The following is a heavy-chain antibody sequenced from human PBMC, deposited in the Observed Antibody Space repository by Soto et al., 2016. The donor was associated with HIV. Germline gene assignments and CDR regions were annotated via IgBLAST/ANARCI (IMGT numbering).Heavy chain of an antibody. CDR1: GFTFGSYD. Sequence: EVQLVESGGGLVQPGGSLKLSCEASGFTFGSYDMHWVRQAPGMGLEYVSTISSNGINTYYANSVKGRFTISRDNSKNTLYLQMDSLRAEDMAVYYCARTFXRAYYMDVWGKGPRVTVSS. V-gene: IGHV3-64*01. CDR3: ARTFXRAYYMDV. J-gene: IGHJ6*03. CDR2: ISSNGINT.